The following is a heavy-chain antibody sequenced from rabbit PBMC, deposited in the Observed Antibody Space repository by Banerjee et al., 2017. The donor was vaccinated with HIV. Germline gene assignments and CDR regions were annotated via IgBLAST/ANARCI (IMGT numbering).Heavy chain of an antibody. V-gene: IGHV1S40*01. D-gene: IGHD1-1*01. CDR2: IYADRSGST. Sequence: QSLEESGGGLVQPEGSLALTCKASGFTISSSYYMCWVRQAPGKGLECIACIYADRSGSTYYANWAKGRFTISSHNAQNTLYLQLNSLTAADTATYFCVRGASSSGYYSLWGPGTLVTV. CDR3: VRGASSSGYYSL. J-gene: IGHJ6*01. CDR1: GFTISSSYY.